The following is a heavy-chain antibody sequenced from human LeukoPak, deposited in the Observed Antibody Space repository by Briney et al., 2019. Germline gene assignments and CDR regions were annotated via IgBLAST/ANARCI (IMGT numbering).Heavy chain of an antibody. V-gene: IGHV3-7*04. CDR3: ARVMEAGYCSGGSCYHQPGYFDY. J-gene: IGHJ4*02. CDR2: IKQDGSEK. Sequence: GGSLILSCAASGFTFSSYWMSWVRQAPGKGLEWVANIKQDGSEKYYVDSVKGRFTISRDNAKNSLYLQMNSLRAEDTAVYYCARVMEAGYCSGGSCYHQPGYFDYWGQGTLVTVSS. D-gene: IGHD2-15*01. CDR1: GFTFSSYW.